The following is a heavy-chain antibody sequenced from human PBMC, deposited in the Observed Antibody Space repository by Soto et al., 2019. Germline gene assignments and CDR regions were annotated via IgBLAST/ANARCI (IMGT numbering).Heavy chain of an antibody. CDR1: GFTFSSYG. J-gene: IGHJ4*02. V-gene: IGHV3-30*18. CDR3: AKDVCGGDCYFDY. Sequence: GGSLRLSCAASGFTFSSYGMHWVRQAPGKGLEWVAVISYDGSNKYYADSVKGRFTISRDNSKNTLYLQMNSLRAEDTAVYYCAKDVCGGDCYFDYWGQGTLVTVSS. CDR2: ISYDGSNK. D-gene: IGHD2-21*02.